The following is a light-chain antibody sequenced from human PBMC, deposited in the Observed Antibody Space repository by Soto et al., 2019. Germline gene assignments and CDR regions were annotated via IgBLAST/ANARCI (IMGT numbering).Light chain of an antibody. CDR1: QSVSSSY. CDR3: QQYGGSRPP. V-gene: IGKV3-20*01. J-gene: IGKJ1*01. CDR2: GAS. Sequence: EIVLTQSPGTLSLSPGERATLSCRASQSVSSSYLAWYQQKPGHAPRLLIYGASSRATGIPDRFSGSGSGTDFALTISRLEPEDFAVYYCQQYGGSRPPFRQGTKVDIK.